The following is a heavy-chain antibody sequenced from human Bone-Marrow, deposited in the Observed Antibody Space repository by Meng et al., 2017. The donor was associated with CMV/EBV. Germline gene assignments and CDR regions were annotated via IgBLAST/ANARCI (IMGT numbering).Heavy chain of an antibody. CDR2: INPSGGST. D-gene: IGHD5-18*01. CDR1: GYTFTSYY. J-gene: IGHJ4*02. V-gene: IGHV1-46*01. CDR3: ARDMVSFGYFGY. Sequence: ASVKVSCKASGYTFTSYYMHWVRQAPGQGLEWMGIINPSGGSTSYAQKFQGRVTMTRDTSTSTVYMQLSSLRSEDTAVYYCARDMVSFGYFGYWGQGTLVTVSS.